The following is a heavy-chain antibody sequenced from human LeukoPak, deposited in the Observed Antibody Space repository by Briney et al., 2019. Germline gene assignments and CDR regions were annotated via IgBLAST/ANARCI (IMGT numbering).Heavy chain of an antibody. CDR3: VRERYQPLSAAFDC. D-gene: IGHD2-2*01. CDR2: INSDGSGT. V-gene: IGHV3-74*01. J-gene: IGHJ4*02. Sequence: PGGSLRLSCPASGSTFSSHWMHWVRQPPGNGLVWVSRINSDGSGTSYADFVKGRFTVSRDNAKNTLYLQMNSLRAEDTAVYYCVRERYQPLSAAFDCWGQGTLVTVSS. CDR1: GSTFSSHW.